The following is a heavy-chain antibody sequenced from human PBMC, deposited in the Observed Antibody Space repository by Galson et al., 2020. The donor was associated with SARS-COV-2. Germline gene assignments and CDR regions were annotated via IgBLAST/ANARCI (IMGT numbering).Heavy chain of an antibody. Sequence: GESLKISCAASGFTFSSYWMHWVRHAPGKGLVWVSRINSDGSSATYADSVKGRFTISRDNAENTLYLQMNSLRAEDTAVYYCARGGNWGGWYFDLWGRGILVTVSS. CDR2: INSDGSSA. J-gene: IGHJ2*01. CDR3: ARGGNWGGWYFDL. D-gene: IGHD7-27*01. CDR1: GFTFSSYW. V-gene: IGHV3-74*01.